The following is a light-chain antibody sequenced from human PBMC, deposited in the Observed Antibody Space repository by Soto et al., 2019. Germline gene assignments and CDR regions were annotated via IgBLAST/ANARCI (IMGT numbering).Light chain of an antibody. CDR2: DVS. CDR1: SSDVGGYNY. Sequence: QSALTQPASVSGSPGQSITISCTGTSSDVGGYNYVSWYQQHPGKAPKLMICDVSNRPSGVSNRFSGSKSGNTASLTISGLQAEDEADYYCSSYTTSGSLVFGGGTQLTVL. V-gene: IGLV2-14*01. CDR3: SSYTTSGSLV. J-gene: IGLJ2*01.